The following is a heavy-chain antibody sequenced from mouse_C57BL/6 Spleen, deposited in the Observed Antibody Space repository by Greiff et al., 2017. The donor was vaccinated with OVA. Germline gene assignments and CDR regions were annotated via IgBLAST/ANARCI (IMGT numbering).Heavy chain of an antibody. CDR2: IHPNSGST. CDR1: GYTFTSYW. D-gene: IGHD1-1*01. Sequence: QVQLQQPGAELVKPGASVKLSCKASGYTFTSYWMHWVKQRPGQGLEWIGMIHPNSGSTNYNEKFKSKATLTVDKSSSTAYMQLSSLTSEDSAVYYCAKEPYYSSSRLHWYFDVWGTGTTVTVSS. J-gene: IGHJ1*03. CDR3: AKEPYYSSSRLHWYFDV. V-gene: IGHV1-64*01.